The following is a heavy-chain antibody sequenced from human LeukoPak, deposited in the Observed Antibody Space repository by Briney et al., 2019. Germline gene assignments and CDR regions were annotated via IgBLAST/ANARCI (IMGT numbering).Heavy chain of an antibody. CDR3: AREGGYYDFWSGYYWSVDY. CDR2: IYYSGST. V-gene: IGHV4-39*07. CDR1: GGSISSSSYY. J-gene: IGHJ4*02. D-gene: IGHD3-3*01. Sequence: SETLSLTCTVSGGSISSSSYYWGWLRQPPGKGLEWIVSIYYSGSTYYNPSLKSRITISVDTSKNQFSLKLSSVTAADTAVYYCAREGGYYDFWSGYYWSVDYWGQGTLVTVSS.